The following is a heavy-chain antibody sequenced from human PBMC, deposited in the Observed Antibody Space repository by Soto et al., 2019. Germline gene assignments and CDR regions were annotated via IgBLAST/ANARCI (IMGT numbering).Heavy chain of an antibody. CDR2: IYPGDSDT. CDR3: ASPGIAVAGTGKNFDY. CDR1: GYSFTSYW. J-gene: IGHJ4*02. V-gene: IGHV5-51*01. Sequence: ESLKIAFKGSGYSFTSYWIGWVRQIPGKGLEWMGIIYPGDSDTRYSPSFQGQVTISADKSISTAYLQWSSLKASDTAMYYCASPGIAVAGTGKNFDYWGQGTLVTVSS. D-gene: IGHD6-19*01.